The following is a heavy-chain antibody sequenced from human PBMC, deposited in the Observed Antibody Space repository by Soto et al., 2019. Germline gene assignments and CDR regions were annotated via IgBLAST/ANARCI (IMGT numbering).Heavy chain of an antibody. CDR2: ISGSGGST. J-gene: IGHJ4*02. D-gene: IGHD3-10*01. V-gene: IGHV3-23*01. CDR1: GFTFSSYA. CDR3: ANPMVRGVITESGFDY. Sequence: PGGSLRLSCAASGFTFSSYAMSWVRQAPGKGLEWVSAISGSGGSTYYADSVKGRFTISRDNSKNTLYLQMNSLRAEDTAVYYCANPMVRGVITESGFDYWGQGTLVTVSS.